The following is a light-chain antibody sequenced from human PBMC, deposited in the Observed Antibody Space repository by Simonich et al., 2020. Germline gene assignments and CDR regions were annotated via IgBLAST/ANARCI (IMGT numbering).Light chain of an antibody. CDR3: QQYYSTPRT. Sequence: DIVMTQSPDSLAVSLGERATINCKSSQSVLYSSNNKNYLAWYQQKPGQPPKLLLYWASTRESGVPDRFIGSGSGTDFTLTISSLQAEDVAVYYCQQYYSTPRTFGQGTKVEIK. J-gene: IGKJ1*01. V-gene: IGKV4-1*01. CDR1: QSVLYSSNNKNY. CDR2: WAS.